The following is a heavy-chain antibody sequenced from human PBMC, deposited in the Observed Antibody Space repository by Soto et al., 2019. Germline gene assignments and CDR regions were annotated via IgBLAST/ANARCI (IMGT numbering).Heavy chain of an antibody. CDR3: ARDAGHIVATMG. CDR2: IIPILGIA. V-gene: IGHV1-69*04. J-gene: IGHJ4*02. D-gene: IGHD5-12*01. Sequence: ASVKVSCKASGGTFSSYTISWVRQAPGQGLEWMGRIIPILGIANYTQKFQGRVTITADKSTSTAYRELSSLRSEDTAVYYCARDAGHIVATMGWGQGTLVTVSS. CDR1: GGTFSSYT.